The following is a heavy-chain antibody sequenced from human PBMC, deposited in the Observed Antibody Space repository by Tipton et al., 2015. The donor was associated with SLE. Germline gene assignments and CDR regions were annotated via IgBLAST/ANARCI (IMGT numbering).Heavy chain of an antibody. Sequence: GLVKPSETLSLICTVSGDSISANSYHWGWVRQPPGKGLEWIGNVCYSGSTYYSASLRRRITISLDRSKNHFSLTLNSVTAADTAVYYCAKTTVYSNDWPYFDHWGQGTRVTVSS. CDR2: VCYSGST. CDR1: GDSISANSYH. D-gene: IGHD6-19*01. CDR3: AKTTVYSNDWPYFDH. J-gene: IGHJ4*02. V-gene: IGHV4-39*07.